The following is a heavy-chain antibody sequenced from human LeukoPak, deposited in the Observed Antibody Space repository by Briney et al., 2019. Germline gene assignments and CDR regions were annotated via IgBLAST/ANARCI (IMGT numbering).Heavy chain of an antibody. CDR3: LTIVETPIDAFDI. D-gene: IGHD4-23*01. CDR2: INPDDKST. Sequence: GGSLRLSCAASGFTFSKYWLHWVRQPPGRGLVWLARINPDDKSTSYADSVKGRFAISIDDAKETLFLQMNSLTAEDTAVYYCLTIVETPIDAFDIWGQGAMVTVSS. V-gene: IGHV3-74*01. CDR1: GFTFSKYW. J-gene: IGHJ3*02.